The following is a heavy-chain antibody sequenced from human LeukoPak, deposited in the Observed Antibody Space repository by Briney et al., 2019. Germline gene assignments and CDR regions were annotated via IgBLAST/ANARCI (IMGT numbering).Heavy chain of an antibody. D-gene: IGHD3-22*01. J-gene: IGHJ5*02. CDR2: ISAYNGNT. CDR1: GYTFTSYG. V-gene: IGHV1-18*01. CDR3: ARVPMIVVVTLYNWFDP. Sequence: GGLVKVSCKASGYTFTSYGISWVRQAPGQGLEWMGWISAYNGNTNYAQKLQGIVTMTTDTSTSTAYMELRSLRSDDTAVYYCARVPMIVVVTLYNWFDPWGQGTLVTVSS.